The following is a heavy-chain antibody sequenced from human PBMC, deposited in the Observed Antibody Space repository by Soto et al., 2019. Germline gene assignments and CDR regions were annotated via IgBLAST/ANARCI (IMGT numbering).Heavy chain of an antibody. CDR1: GGSISSYY. CDR2: IYYSGST. J-gene: IGHJ3*02. CDR3: ARESLDITIFGVVTARGWWAQGAFDI. V-gene: IGHV4-59*01. D-gene: IGHD3-3*01. Sequence: QVQLQESGPGLVKPSETLSLTCTVSGGSISSYYWSWIRQPPGKGLEWIGYIYYSGSTNYNPSLKSRVTISVETSKNQFAQKLGSVTAADTAVYYCARESLDITIFGVVTARGWWAQGAFDIWGQGTMVTVSS.